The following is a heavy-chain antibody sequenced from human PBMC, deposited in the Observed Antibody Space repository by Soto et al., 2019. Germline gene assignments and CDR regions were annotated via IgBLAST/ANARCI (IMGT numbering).Heavy chain of an antibody. Sequence: HPGGSLRLSCAAAGFTFDDYAMHWVRQAPGKGLEWVSGISWNSGSIGYADSVKGRFTISRDNAKNSLYLQMNSLRAEDTALYYCAKDIRGGIEYSSSNDYYYYYGMDVWGQGTTVTVSS. CDR2: ISWNSGSI. J-gene: IGHJ6*02. CDR1: GFTFDDYA. CDR3: AKDIRGGIEYSSSNDYYYYYGMDV. V-gene: IGHV3-9*01. D-gene: IGHD6-6*01.